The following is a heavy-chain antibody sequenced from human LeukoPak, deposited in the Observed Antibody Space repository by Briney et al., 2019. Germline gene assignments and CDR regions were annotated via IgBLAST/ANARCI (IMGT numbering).Heavy chain of an antibody. CDR1: GFTFSSYA. V-gene: IGHV3-23*01. J-gene: IGHJ4*02. D-gene: IGHD3-22*01. Sequence: GGSLRLSCAASGFTFSSYAMSWVRQAPGKGLEWVSAISGSGGSTYYADSVKGRFTISRDNSKDTLYLQMNSLRAEDTAVYYCAKHGPYYYDSSGYYAHFDYWGQGTLVTVSS. CDR2: ISGSGGST. CDR3: AKHGPYYYDSSGYYAHFDY.